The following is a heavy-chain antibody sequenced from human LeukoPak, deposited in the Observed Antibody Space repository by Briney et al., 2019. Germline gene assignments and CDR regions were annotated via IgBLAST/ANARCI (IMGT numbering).Heavy chain of an antibody. V-gene: IGHV3-48*03. J-gene: IGHJ3*02. CDR2: INSAGGII. Sequence: PGGSLRLSCAASGFIFSNYEMNWVRQAPGKGLEWISHINSAGGIIYYADSVKGRFTISKDNAKNSLYLQMNSLRAEDTAVYYCARDRSPYYYGSGKNAFDIWGQGTMVTVSS. D-gene: IGHD3-10*01. CDR3: ARDRSPYYYGSGKNAFDI. CDR1: GFIFSNYE.